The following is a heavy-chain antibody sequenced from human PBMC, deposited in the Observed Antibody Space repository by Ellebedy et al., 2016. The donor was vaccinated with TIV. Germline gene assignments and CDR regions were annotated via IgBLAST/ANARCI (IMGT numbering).Heavy chain of an antibody. D-gene: IGHD4-23*01. CDR2: INGDLQSV. V-gene: IGHV3-69-1*02. J-gene: IGHJ4*02. CDR3: ARDRWERGLLSFFDF. Sequence: GESLKISCVASGFIFTDFSMNWVRQAPGKGLEWVSSINGDLQSVNYIDSVKGRFPVSRDNAKNSLVLQMDSLRAEDTAVYYCARDRWERGLLSFFDFWGQGTLVTV. CDR1: GFIFTDFS.